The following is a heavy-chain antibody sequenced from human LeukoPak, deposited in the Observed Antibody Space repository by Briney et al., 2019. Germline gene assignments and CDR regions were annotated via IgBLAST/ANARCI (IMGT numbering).Heavy chain of an antibody. J-gene: IGHJ5*02. D-gene: IGHD2/OR15-2a*01. CDR1: GFTFSSYA. CDR3: ARDFPFDP. CDR2: ISYDGSNK. Sequence: PGGSLRLSCAASGFTFSSYAMHWVRPAPGKGLEWVAVISYDGSNKYYADSVKGRFTTSRDNSKNTLYLQMNSLRAEDTAVYYCARDFPFDPWGQGTLVTVSS. V-gene: IGHV3-30*04.